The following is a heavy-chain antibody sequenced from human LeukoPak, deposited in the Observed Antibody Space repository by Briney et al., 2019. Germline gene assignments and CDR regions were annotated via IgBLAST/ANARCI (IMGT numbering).Heavy chain of an antibody. D-gene: IGHD3-10*01. CDR3: AKAAPGAVPRSYYYYGMDV. J-gene: IGHJ6*02. Sequence: GGSLRLSCAAPGFTFSSYGMHWVRQAPGKRLEWVAVISYDGSNKYYADSVKGRFTISRDNSKNTLYLQMNSLRAEDTAVYYCAKAAPGAVPRSYYYYGMDVWGQGTTVTVSS. CDR1: GFTFSSYG. CDR2: ISYDGSNK. V-gene: IGHV3-30*18.